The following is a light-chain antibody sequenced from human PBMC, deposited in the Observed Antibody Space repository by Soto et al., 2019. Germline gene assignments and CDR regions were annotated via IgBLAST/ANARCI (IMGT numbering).Light chain of an antibody. CDR2: AAS. CDR3: QQYNDSPLT. V-gene: IGKV3-20*01. Sequence: EIVLTQSPGTLSLSPGERATLSCRASQTLSTNSLAWYQQRPGQTPRLLIYAASTRDTDIPDRFNGSGSGTDFALTISRLEPEDFALYYCQQYNDSPLTFCPGTKVDVK. CDR1: QTLSTNS. J-gene: IGKJ3*01.